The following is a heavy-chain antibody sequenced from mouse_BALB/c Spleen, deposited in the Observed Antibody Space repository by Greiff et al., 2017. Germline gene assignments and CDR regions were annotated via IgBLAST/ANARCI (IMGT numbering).Heavy chain of an antibody. V-gene: IGHV14-3*02. D-gene: IGHD2-14*01. Sequence: VQLKQSGAELVKPGASVKLSCTASGFNIKDTYMHWVKQRPEQGLEWIGRIDPANGNTKYDPKFQGKATITADTSSNTAYLQLSSLTSEDTAVYYCARGVRAYFDGGDEGTRRTVAA. CDR1: GFNIKDTY. J-gene: IGHJ2*03. CDR2: IDPANGNT. CDR3: ARGVRAYFDG.